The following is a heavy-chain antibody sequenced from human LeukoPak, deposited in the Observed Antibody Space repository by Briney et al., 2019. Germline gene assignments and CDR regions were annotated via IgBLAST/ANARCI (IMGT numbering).Heavy chain of an antibody. CDR1: GFTFSSYA. V-gene: IGHV3-23*01. D-gene: IGHD4-17*01. Sequence: GGSLRLSCAASGFTFSSYAMSWVRQAPGKGLEWVSAISGSGARTYYADSVKGRFTISRDNSKNTLYLQMNGLRAEDTAVYYCAKEDRYGAKNYWGQGTLVTVSS. CDR2: ISGSGART. J-gene: IGHJ4*02. CDR3: AKEDRYGAKNY.